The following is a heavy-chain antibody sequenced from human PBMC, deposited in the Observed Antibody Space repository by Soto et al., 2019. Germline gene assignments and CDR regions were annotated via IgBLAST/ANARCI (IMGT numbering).Heavy chain of an antibody. CDR2: IIPIFGTA. Sequence: QVQLVQSGAEVKKPGSSVKVSCKASGGTFSSYAISWVRQAPGQGLEWMGGIIPIFGTANYAQKYQGRVTITADESTSTAYMELSSLRSEDTAVYYCARDQAGYSYGYDAFDIWGQGTMVTVSS. CDR3: ARDQAGYSYGYDAFDI. D-gene: IGHD5-18*01. J-gene: IGHJ3*02. CDR1: GGTFSSYA. V-gene: IGHV1-69*01.